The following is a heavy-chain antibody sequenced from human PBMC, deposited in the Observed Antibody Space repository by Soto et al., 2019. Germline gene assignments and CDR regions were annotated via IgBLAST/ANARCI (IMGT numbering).Heavy chain of an antibody. CDR3: ARDKDRVRLGGNNYYATDV. CDR2: IIPIFGTA. V-gene: IGHV1-69*12. Sequence: QVQLVQSGAEVMQPGSSVRVSCKTSGGTFSTSAISWVRQAPGQGLEWMGGIIPIFGTADYAQKFQGRVTITADESXSXAXXELSRLRSEDTAVYFCARDKDRVRLGGNNYYATDVWGQGTTVTVSS. J-gene: IGHJ6*02. CDR1: GGTFSTSA. D-gene: IGHD5-12*01.